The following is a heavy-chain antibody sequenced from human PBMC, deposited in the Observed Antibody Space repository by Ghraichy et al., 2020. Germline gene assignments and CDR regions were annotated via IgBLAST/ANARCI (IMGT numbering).Heavy chain of an antibody. Sequence: QTLSLTCVVSGVTSNTYYWTWIRQPPGKGLEWIGEINYSGYITYNPSLKSRVTISLDTSKSQFSLNLTSVTAADTAVYYCAISRSQWLGAFDIWGQGTMVTVSS. CDR1: GVTSNTYY. D-gene: IGHD3-22*01. V-gene: IGHV4-34*08. J-gene: IGHJ3*02. CDR3: AISRSQWLGAFDI. CDR2: INYSGYI.